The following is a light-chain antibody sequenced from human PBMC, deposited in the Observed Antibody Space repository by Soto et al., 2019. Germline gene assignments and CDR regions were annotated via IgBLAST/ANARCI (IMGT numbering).Light chain of an antibody. J-gene: IGKJ1*01. CDR2: DAS. CDR3: QQRSNWPVT. CDR1: QSVGRY. Sequence: ESVLIPSAATPSLSPGEGATLSCRASQSVGRYLAWYQQKPGQAPRLLIYDASNRATGIPVRFSGSGSGTDFTLIISSLEPEDFAVYYCQQRSNWPVTFGLGTKVDIK. V-gene: IGKV3-11*01.